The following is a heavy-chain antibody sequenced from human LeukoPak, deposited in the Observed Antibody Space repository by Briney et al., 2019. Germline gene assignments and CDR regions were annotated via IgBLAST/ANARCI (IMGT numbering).Heavy chain of an antibody. V-gene: IGHV1-8*01. J-gene: IGHJ4*02. D-gene: IGHD3-10*01. Sequence: GASVKVSCKASGYTFTTYDLNWVRQATGQGLEWMGWMNPNSGNTGYAQKFQGRVTMTRNISITTAYMELSNLTSEDTAVYYCARRIRGAPTDYWGQGTLVTVVS. CDR3: ARRIRGAPTDY. CDR2: MNPNSGNT. CDR1: GYTFTTYD.